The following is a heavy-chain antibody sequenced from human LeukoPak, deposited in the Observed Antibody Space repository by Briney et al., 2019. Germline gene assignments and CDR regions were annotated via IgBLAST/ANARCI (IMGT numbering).Heavy chain of an antibody. J-gene: IGHJ5*02. CDR1: GGTFSSFT. D-gene: IGHD2-15*01. V-gene: IGHV1-69*01. Sequence: SVKVSCKASGGTFSSFTITWVRQAPGQGLEWMGGIIPIFETPTYAQKFQGRVTITADESTSTAYLELSSLRSEDTAVYYCARTLGYCSGDSCFGNTWFDPWGQGTLVTVSS. CDR3: ARTLGYCSGDSCFGNTWFDP. CDR2: IIPIFETP.